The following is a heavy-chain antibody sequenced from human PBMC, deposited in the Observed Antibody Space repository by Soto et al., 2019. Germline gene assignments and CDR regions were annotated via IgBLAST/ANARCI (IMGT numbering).Heavy chain of an antibody. CDR2: IWDDGSNK. Sequence: QVQLVESGGGVVQPGRSLRLSCGASGFTFSDYGMHWVRQAPGKGLEWVGVIWDDGSNKYYADSVKGRFTISRDNFKTTLYLQMNSLRAEDTAVYYCARDRAAGTTSLFDPWGQGTRVTVSS. CDR1: GFTFSDYG. V-gene: IGHV3-33*01. CDR3: ARDRAAGTTSLFDP. J-gene: IGHJ5*02. D-gene: IGHD1-7*01.